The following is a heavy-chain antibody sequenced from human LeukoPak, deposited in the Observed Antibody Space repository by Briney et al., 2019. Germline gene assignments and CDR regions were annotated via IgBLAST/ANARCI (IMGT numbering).Heavy chain of an antibody. CDR1: GGTFSSYA. J-gene: IGHJ6*02. CDR2: IIPILGIA. V-gene: IGHV1-69*04. D-gene: IGHD3-16*01. CDR3: ARPFAGGNYYYYGMDV. Sequence: ASVKVSCKASGGTFSSYAISWVRQAPGQGLEWMGRIIPILGIANYAQKFQGRVTITADKSTSTAYMELSSLRSEDTAVYYCARPFAGGNYYYYGMDVWGQGTTVTVSS.